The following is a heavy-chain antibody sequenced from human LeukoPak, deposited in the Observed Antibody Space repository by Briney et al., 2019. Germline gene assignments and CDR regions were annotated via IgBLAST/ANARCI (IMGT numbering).Heavy chain of an antibody. Sequence: PSETLSLTCTVSGGSISSYYWSWIRQPPGKGLEWIGYIYYSGSTNYNPSLKSRVTISVDTSKNQFSLKLCSVTAADTAVYYCARGYGSSRYYYYYGMDVWGQGTTVTVSS. D-gene: IGHD6-13*01. CDR3: ARGYGSSRYYYYYGMDV. CDR1: GGSISSYY. CDR2: IYYSGST. J-gene: IGHJ6*02. V-gene: IGHV4-59*01.